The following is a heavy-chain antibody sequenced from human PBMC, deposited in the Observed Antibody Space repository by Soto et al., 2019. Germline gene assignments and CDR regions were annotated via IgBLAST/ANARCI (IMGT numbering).Heavy chain of an antibody. J-gene: IGHJ6*02. Sequence: QVQLQESGPGLVKPSQTLSLTCTVSGGSISSGGYYWSWIRQHPGKGLEWIGYIYYSGSTYYNPSLKSRVTISVDTSKNQFSLKLSSVTAADTAVSYCARGPPYYDLTFDMDVWGQGTTVTVSS. D-gene: IGHD3-3*01. V-gene: IGHV4-31*03. CDR1: GGSISSGGYY. CDR3: ARGPPYYDLTFDMDV. CDR2: IYYSGST.